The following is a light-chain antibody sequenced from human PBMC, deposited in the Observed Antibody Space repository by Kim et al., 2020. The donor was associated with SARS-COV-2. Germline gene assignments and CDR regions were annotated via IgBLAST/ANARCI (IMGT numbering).Light chain of an antibody. CDR3: NQYGATPPVT. CDR2: GVY. J-gene: IGKJ5*01. CDR1: EVLKNNY. V-gene: IGKV3-20*01. Sequence: EIVLTQSPTTLSVTPGESVTLSCRASEVLKNNYLAWYQQKPGQAPRLLIYGVYYRATGIPDRFRGAGSEADFTLSITNVQPEDFAVYYCNQYGATPPVTFGRGTRLEIK.